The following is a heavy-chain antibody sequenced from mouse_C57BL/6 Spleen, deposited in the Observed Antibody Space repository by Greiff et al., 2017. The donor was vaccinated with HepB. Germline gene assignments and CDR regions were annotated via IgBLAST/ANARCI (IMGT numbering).Heavy chain of an antibody. V-gene: IGHV5-17*01. CDR1: GFTFSDYG. CDR2: ISSGSSTI. CDR3: EMNWEGVYYAMDY. D-gene: IGHD4-1*01. Sequence: EVQLVESGGGLVKPGGSLKLSCAASGFTFSDYGMHWVRQAPEKGLEWVAYISSGSSTIYYADTVKGRFTISRDNAKNTLFLQMTSLRSEDTAMYYWEMNWEGVYYAMDYWGQGTSVTVSS. J-gene: IGHJ4*01.